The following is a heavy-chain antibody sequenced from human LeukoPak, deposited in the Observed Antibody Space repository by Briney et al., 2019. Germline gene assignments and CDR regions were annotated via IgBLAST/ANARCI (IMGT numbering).Heavy chain of an antibody. CDR1: GYSFTSYW. CDR3: ARDEVVVASYGMDV. J-gene: IGHJ6*02. Sequence: KISCKGSGYSFTSYWIGWVRQAPGQGLEWMGRIIPILGIANYAQKFQGRVTITADKSTSRAYMELSSLRSEDTAVYYCARDEVVVASYGMDVWGQGTTVTVSS. D-gene: IGHD2-15*01. V-gene: IGHV1-69*04. CDR2: IIPILGIA.